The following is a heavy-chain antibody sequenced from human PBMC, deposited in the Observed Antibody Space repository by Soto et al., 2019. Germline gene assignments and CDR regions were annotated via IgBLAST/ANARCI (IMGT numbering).Heavy chain of an antibody. CDR3: AHRPRGYSYHFDY. CDR2: IYWDDDE. D-gene: IGHD5-18*01. CDR1: GFSFSTRGVG. V-gene: IGHV2-5*02. J-gene: IGHJ4*02. Sequence: QITLKESGTTLVKPTQTLTLTCTFSGFSFSTRGVGVAWIRQPPGKALECLALIYWDDDEGYSPSLKSRLTITKYTYKNQMVLTMTNIDPVDTATYYCAHRPRGYSYHFDYGGQGTLVTVSS.